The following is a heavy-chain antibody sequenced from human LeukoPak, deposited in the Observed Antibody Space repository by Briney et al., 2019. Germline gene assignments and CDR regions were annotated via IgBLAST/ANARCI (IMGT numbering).Heavy chain of an antibody. CDR2: ISWNSGSI. J-gene: IGHJ4*02. V-gene: IGHV3-9*01. CDR3: AKDTTPYSSSYDY. CDR1: GFTFDDYA. D-gene: IGHD6-13*01. Sequence: GRSLRLSCAASGFTFDDYAMHWVRQAPGKGLEWVLGISWNSGSIGYADSVKGRFTISRDNAKNSLYLQMNSLRAEDTALYYCAKDTTPYSSSYDYWGQGTLVTVSS.